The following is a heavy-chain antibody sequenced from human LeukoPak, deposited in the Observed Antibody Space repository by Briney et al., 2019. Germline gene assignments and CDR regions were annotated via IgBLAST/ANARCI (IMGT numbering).Heavy chain of an antibody. J-gene: IGHJ4*02. CDR1: GFSITDHY. CDR3: VRVRHGDYFDY. V-gene: IGHV3-72*01. Sequence: GGSLRLSCAASGFSITDHYMDWVRQAPGKGLEWVGRTRNKPNGYTTDYGTSVKGRFIVSRDDSENSLYLQMSGLKTEDTAVYYCVRVRHGDYFDYWGQGTLVTVSS. D-gene: IGHD4-17*01. CDR2: TRNKPNGYTT.